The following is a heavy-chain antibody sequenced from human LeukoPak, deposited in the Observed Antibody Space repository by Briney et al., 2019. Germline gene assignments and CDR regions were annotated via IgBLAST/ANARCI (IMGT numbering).Heavy chain of an antibody. CDR2: ISAYNGNT. CDR1: GYTFTSYG. D-gene: IGHD2-2*01. CDR3: ARARYCSSTRCYGPEDDAFDI. J-gene: IGHJ3*02. V-gene: IGHV1-18*01. Sequence: ASVKVSCKASGYTFTSYGISWVRQAPGQGLEWMGWISAYNGNTNYAQELQGRVTMTTDTSTSTAYMELRSLRYDDTALYYCARARYCSSTRCYGPEDDAFDIWGQGTMVTVSS.